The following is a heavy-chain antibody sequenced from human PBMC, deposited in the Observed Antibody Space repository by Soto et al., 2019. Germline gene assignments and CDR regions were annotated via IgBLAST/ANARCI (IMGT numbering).Heavy chain of an antibody. J-gene: IGHJ5*02. CDR3: ARAATQEYWLDP. V-gene: IGHV4-61*01. CDR1: GGSVSSGSYY. D-gene: IGHD1-26*01. Sequence: KPSETLSLPCTVSGGSVSSGSYYWSWIRQPPGKGLEWIGYIYYSGSTNYNPSLKSRVTISVDTSKNQFSLKLSSVTAADTAVYYCARAATQEYWLDPWGQGTMVTGS. CDR2: IYYSGST.